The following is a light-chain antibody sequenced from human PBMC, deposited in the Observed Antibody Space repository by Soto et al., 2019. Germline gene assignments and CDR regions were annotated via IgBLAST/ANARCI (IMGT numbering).Light chain of an antibody. V-gene: IGKV1-5*01. CDR2: DAS. Sequence: DIQMTQSPSTLSASVGDRVTITCRASQSLSSWLAWYQQKPGKAPKLLIYDASSLESGVPSRFSGSGSGTEFTLTISSLQPDDFATYYCQQYNAYPWTFGQGTEVDIK. CDR1: QSLSSW. J-gene: IGKJ1*01. CDR3: QQYNAYPWT.